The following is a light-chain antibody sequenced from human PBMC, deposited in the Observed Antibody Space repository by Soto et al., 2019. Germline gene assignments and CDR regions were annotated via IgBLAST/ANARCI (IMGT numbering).Light chain of an antibody. CDR2: DVT. V-gene: IGLV2-14*01. J-gene: IGLJ1*01. CDR1: SSDVGGYNY. Sequence: QSALTQPASVSGSPGQSITISCTGTSSDVGGYNYVSWYQQYPGKAPKLMIYDVTNRPPGVSNRFSGSKSGNTASLTISGLQAEDEAHYYCSSYTRSSTEVFGTGTKVTVL. CDR3: SSYTRSSTEV.